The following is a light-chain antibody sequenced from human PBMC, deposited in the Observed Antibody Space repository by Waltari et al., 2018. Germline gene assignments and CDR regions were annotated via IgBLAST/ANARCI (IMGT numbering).Light chain of an antibody. CDR2: VKSDGSH. CDR3: QTGGHGTWV. V-gene: IGLV4-69*01. J-gene: IGLJ3*02. CDR1: SGPSTNI. Sequence: QLVLTQSPSASASLGASVKLTCTLTSGPSTNIIARLQQQPEKGPRCFMNVKSDGSHNKGVGIPDRFSGSSSGAERYLTISSRQSEDEADYYCQTGGHGTWVFGGGTRLTVL.